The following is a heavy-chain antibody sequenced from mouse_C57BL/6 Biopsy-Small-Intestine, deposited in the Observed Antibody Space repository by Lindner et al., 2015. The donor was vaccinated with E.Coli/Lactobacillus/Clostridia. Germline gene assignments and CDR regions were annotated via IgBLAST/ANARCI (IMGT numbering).Heavy chain of an antibody. V-gene: IGHV1-42*01. CDR3: AKGVLRPDYYAMDH. D-gene: IGHD1-1*01. CDR2: INPSTGDT. J-gene: IGHJ4*01. Sequence: VQLQESGPELVKPGASVKISCKASGYSFTGYYMNWVKQSPEKSLEWIGEINPSTGDTTYNQKFKAKATLTVDKSSSTAYMQLKSLTSEDSAVYYCAKGVLRPDYYAMDHWGQGTSVTVSS. CDR1: GYSFTGYY.